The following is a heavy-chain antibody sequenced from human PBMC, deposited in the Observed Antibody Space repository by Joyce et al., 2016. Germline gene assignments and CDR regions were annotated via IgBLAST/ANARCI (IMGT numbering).Heavy chain of an antibody. D-gene: IGHD2-21*01. CDR1: GYSFTSQW. Sequence: EVQLVQSGAEVKKPGDSLKISCKGSGYSFTSQWIGWVRQMPGKGLEWMWIIYPSDSGTRYSPSFQGQVTMSVDKSINTAYLQWRSLKASDTAIYYCARRSEVNMIAVIDDVLDIWGQGTLVTVSS. V-gene: IGHV5-51*01. CDR2: IYPSDSGT. CDR3: ARRSEVNMIAVIDDVLDI. J-gene: IGHJ3*02.